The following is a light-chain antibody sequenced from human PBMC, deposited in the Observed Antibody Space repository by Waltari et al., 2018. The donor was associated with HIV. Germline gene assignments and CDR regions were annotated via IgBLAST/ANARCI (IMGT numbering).Light chain of an antibody. J-gene: IGKJ4*01. Sequence: PGERATVSCRASQSVSSNFLAWYQQKPGQAPRLLIYGASTRATDIPDRFSGSGSGTDFTLTISRLEPEDFAVYYCQQYATSPLFGGGTKVEIK. CDR2: GAS. CDR3: QQYATSPL. CDR1: QSVSSNF. V-gene: IGKV3-20*01.